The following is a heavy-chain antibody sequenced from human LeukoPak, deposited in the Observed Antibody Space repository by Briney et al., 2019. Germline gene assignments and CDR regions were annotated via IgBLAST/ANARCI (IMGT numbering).Heavy chain of an antibody. V-gene: IGHV1-69*13. CDR2: IIPIFGTA. D-gene: IGHD3-22*01. CDR1: GGTFSSYA. Sequence: SVKVSCKASGGTFSSYAISWVRQAPGQGLEWMGGIIPIFGTANYAQKFQGRVTITADESTSTAYMELSSLRSEDTAVYYCARWDSSGLFYAFDTWGQGTMVTVSS. J-gene: IGHJ3*02. CDR3: ARWDSSGLFYAFDT.